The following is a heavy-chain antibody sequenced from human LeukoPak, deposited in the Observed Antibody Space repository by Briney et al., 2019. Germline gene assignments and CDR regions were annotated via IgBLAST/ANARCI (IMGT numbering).Heavy chain of an antibody. CDR1: GFTFSSYS. Sequence: GGSLRLSCAASGFTFSSYSMNWVRQAPGKGLEWVSYISSSSSTIYYADSVKGRFTISRDNAKNSLYLQMNSLRAEDTAVYYCAKSGRTGIVGATTPFDYWGQGTLVTVSS. J-gene: IGHJ4*02. V-gene: IGHV3-48*01. CDR2: ISSSSSTI. D-gene: IGHD1-26*01. CDR3: AKSGRTGIVGATTPFDY.